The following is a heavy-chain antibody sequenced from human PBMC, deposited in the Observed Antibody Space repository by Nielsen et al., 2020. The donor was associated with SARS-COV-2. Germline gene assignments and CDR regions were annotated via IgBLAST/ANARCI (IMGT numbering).Heavy chain of an antibody. Sequence: ASVKVSCKASGYTFTGYYMHWVRQAPGQGLEWMGRINPNNGGTSNARSFEGRVTMTRATSISTAYMELTSLTSDDTAVYYCARGEVELDPGSSGELWGYYYMDVWGKGTTVTVSS. J-gene: IGHJ6*03. CDR3: ARGEVELDPGSSGELWGYYYMDV. V-gene: IGHV1-2*06. D-gene: IGHD1-1*01. CDR1: GYTFTGYY. CDR2: INPNNGGT.